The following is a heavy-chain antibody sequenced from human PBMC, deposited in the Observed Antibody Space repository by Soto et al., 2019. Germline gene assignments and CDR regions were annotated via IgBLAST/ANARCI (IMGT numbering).Heavy chain of an antibody. J-gene: IGHJ4*02. D-gene: IGHD4-17*01. CDR1: GFTFSSYA. V-gene: IGHV3-23*01. CDR3: AKGGPEYGDYDAYYFDY. CDR2: ISGSGGST. Sequence: GGSLRLSCAASGFTFSSYAMSWVRQAPGKGLEWVSAISGSGGSTYYADSVKGRFTISRDNSKNTLYLQMNSLRAEDTAVYYCAKGGPEYGDYDAYYFDYWGQGTLVTVSS.